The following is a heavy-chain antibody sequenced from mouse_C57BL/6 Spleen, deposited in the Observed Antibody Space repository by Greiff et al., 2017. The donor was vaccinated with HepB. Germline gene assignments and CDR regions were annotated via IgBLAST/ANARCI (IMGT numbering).Heavy chain of an antibody. Sequence: VQLQQSGAELAKPGASVKLSCKASGYTFTSYWMHWVKQRPGQGLEWIGYINPSSGYTKYNQKFKDKATLTADKPSSTAYMQLSSLTYEDSAVYYCAREELYSNRGDYWGQGTTLTVAS. CDR3: AREELYSNRGDY. J-gene: IGHJ2*01. D-gene: IGHD2-5*01. CDR2: INPSSGYT. CDR1: GYTFTSYW. V-gene: IGHV1-7*01.